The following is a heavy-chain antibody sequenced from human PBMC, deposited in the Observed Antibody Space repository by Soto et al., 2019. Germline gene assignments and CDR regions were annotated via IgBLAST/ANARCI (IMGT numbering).Heavy chain of an antibody. D-gene: IGHD3-3*01. CDR3: ARGRKNDFWSGYYDAFDI. CDR1: GYTFTSYG. CDR2: ISAYNGNT. V-gene: IGHV1-18*01. J-gene: IGHJ3*02. Sequence: ASVKVSCKASGYTFTSYGISWVRQAPGQGLEWMGWISAYNGNTNYAQKLQGRVTMTTDTSTSTAYMELRSLRSDDTAVYYCARGRKNDFWSGYYDAFDIWGQGTMVTVSS.